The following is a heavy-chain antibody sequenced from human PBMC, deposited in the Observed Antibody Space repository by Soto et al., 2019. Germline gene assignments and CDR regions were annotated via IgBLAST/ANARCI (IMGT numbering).Heavy chain of an antibody. Sequence: PSETLSLTCTVSGGSISSSSYYWGWIRQPPGKGLEWIGSIYYSGSTYYNPSLKSRVTISVDTSKNQFSLKLSSVTAADTAVYYCAVREYYYYGMDVWGQGTTVTVS. D-gene: IGHD1-26*01. V-gene: IGHV4-39*01. CDR3: AVREYYYYGMDV. CDR1: GGSISSSSYY. CDR2: IYYSGST. J-gene: IGHJ6*02.